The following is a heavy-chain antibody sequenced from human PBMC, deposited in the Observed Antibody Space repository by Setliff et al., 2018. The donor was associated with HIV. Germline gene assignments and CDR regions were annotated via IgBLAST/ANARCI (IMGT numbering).Heavy chain of an antibody. CDR1: GGTFSSYA. Sequence: GASVKVSCKASGGTFSSYAISWVRQAPGQGLEWMGGIIPIFGTANYARKFQGRVTITADESTSTAYMELSSLRSEDTAVYYCARSPGYSSGWTPGYYYYMDVWGKGTTVTVSS. CDR2: IIPIFGTA. V-gene: IGHV1-69*13. D-gene: IGHD6-19*01. J-gene: IGHJ6*03. CDR3: ARSPGYSSGWTPGYYYYMDV.